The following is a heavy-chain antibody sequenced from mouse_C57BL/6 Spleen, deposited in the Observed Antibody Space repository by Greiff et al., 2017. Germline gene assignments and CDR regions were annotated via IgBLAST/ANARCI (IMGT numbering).Heavy chain of an antibody. Sequence: EVKVVESGGGLVQPGGSLKLSCAASGFTFSDYYMYWVRQTPEKRLEWVAYISNGGGSTYYPDTVKGRFTISRDNAKNTLYLQMSRLKSEDTAMYYCARIYYDYDESNYYAMDYWGQGTSVTVSS. CDR1: GFTFSDYY. J-gene: IGHJ4*01. CDR3: ARIYYDYDESNYYAMDY. V-gene: IGHV5-12*01. CDR2: ISNGGGST. D-gene: IGHD2-4*01.